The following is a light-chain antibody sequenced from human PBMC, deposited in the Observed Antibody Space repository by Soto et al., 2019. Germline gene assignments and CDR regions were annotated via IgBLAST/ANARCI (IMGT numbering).Light chain of an antibody. Sequence: QSALTQPPSASGSPGQSVTISCTGTSSDVGGYNFVSWYQQHPGKAPKLMIYEVTKRPSGVPDRFSGSKSGNTASLTVSGLQADDEADYYCSSYVGSDNLVFGGGTKRTVL. J-gene: IGLJ3*02. CDR3: SSYVGSDNLV. CDR1: SSDVGGYNF. V-gene: IGLV2-8*01. CDR2: EVT.